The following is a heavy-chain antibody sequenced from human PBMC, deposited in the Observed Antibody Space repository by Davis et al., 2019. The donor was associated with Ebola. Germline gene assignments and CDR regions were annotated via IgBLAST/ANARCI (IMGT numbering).Heavy chain of an antibody. V-gene: IGHV3-21*01. CDR2: ISSSSSYI. J-gene: IGHJ5*02. D-gene: IGHD6-19*01. CDR3: ASGSNSSGWYVSWFDP. Sequence: GESLKISCAASGFTFSSYSMNWVRQAPGKGLEWVSSISSSSSYIYYADSEKGRFTISRDNAKNSLYLQMNSLRAEDTAVYYCASGSNSSGWYVSWFDPWGQGTLVTVSS. CDR1: GFTFSSYS.